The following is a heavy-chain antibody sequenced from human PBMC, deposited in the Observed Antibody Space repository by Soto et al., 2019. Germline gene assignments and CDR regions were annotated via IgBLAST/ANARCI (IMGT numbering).Heavy chain of an antibody. CDR1: GYTFTCYD. V-gene: IGHV1-8*01. CDR3: ARGIGSSSLYGMDV. D-gene: IGHD6-6*01. Sequence: ASVKVSCKASGYTFTCYDINWVRQATGQGLEWMGWMNPNSGNTGYAQKFQGRVTMTRSTSMSTAYMELSSLRSEDTAVYYCARGIGSSSLYGMDVWGQGTTVTVSS. J-gene: IGHJ6*02. CDR2: MNPNSGNT.